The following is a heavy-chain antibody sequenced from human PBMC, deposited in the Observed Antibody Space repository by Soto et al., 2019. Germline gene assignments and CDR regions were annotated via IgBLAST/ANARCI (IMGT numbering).Heavy chain of an antibody. CDR2: ISSDGKTQ. Sequence: QVRLVESGGGVVQPGRSRRLSCVASGFIFSTYGIHWVRQAPGKGLEWVGVISSDGKTQYYTDSVKGRFTIFRDNSKNTMYLQMASLRPEDTAVYYCGKEVEVAGDLDYWGHGTLVIVSS. V-gene: IGHV3-30*18. J-gene: IGHJ4*01. CDR3: GKEVEVAGDLDY. CDR1: GFIFSTYG. D-gene: IGHD6-19*01.